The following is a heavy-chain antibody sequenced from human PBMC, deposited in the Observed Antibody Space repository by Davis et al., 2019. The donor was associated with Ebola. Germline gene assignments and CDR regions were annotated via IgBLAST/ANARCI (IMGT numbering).Heavy chain of an antibody. CDR3: ARDLTGASEYYYYYGMDV. V-gene: IGHV1-46*01. J-gene: IGHJ6*02. CDR1: GYTFTSYY. CDR2: INPSGGST. D-gene: IGHD7-27*01. Sequence: AASVKVSCKASGYTFTSYYMHWVRQAPGQGLEWMGIINPSGGSTSYAQKFQGRVTMTRDTSTSTVYMELSSLRSEDTAVYYCARDLTGASEYYYYYGMDVWGQGTTVTVSS.